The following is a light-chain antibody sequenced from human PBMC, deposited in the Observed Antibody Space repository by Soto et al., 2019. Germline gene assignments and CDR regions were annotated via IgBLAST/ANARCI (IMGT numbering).Light chain of an antibody. CDR2: GAS. V-gene: IGKV3-20*01. Sequence: EIVLTHSPDTLSFSPGERATLSCRASHSVKNSYLAWYQQKPGQAPRLLIYGASGRATGIPDRFSGSGSGTDFTLTISRLEPEDFAVYYCQQYGTSPWIFGQGTKVDI. CDR1: HSVKNSY. CDR3: QQYGTSPWI. J-gene: IGKJ1*01.